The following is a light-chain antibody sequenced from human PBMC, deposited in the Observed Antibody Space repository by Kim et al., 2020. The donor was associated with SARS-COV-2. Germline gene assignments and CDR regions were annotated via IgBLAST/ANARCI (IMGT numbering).Light chain of an antibody. J-gene: IGLJ3*02. CDR3: QSADSSGFFEV. Sequence: SYELTQPPSVSVSPGQTARITCSGDALPKQYAYWYQQKPGQAPVLVIYKDSERPSGIPERFSGSSSGTTVTLTISGVQAEDEADYYCQSADSSGFFEVFG. V-gene: IGLV3-25*03. CDR2: KDS. CDR1: ALPKQY.